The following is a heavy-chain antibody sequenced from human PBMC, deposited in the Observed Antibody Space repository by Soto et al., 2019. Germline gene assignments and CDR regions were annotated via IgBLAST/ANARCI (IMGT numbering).Heavy chain of an antibody. J-gene: IGHJ4*02. Sequence: PSETLSLTCAVSGGSMSSGVYSWNWIRQPPGKGLEWIGYIYHSGSTYYNPSLKSRVTISLDMSKNQFSLNLSSVTAADTAVYYCARDAERVPAAFDSWGQGTLVTVSS. CDR1: GGSMSSGVYS. D-gene: IGHD2-2*01. V-gene: IGHV4-30-2*01. CDR2: IYHSGST. CDR3: ARDAERVPAAFDS.